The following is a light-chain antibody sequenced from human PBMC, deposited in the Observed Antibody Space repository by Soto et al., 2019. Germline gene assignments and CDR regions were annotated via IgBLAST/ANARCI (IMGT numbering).Light chain of an antibody. J-gene: IGKJ1*01. CDR3: QHYNDWRWT. Sequence: EIVMTQSPATLSVSPGEGATLSCRASQSISSKLAWYQQKPGQAPRLLIYSASTRATGVPARFSGSGSGTEFTLTISSLQSADLAVYYCQHYNDWRWTFGQGTKVEIK. V-gene: IGKV3-15*01. CDR2: SAS. CDR1: QSISSK.